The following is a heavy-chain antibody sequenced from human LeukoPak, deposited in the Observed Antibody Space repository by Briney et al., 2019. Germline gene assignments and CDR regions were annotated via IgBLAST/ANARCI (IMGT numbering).Heavy chain of an antibody. CDR2: IYYSGST. D-gene: IGHD4-23*01. Sequence: SETLSLTCTVSGGSISSGDYYWSWIRQPPGKGLEWIGYIYYSGSTYYNPSLKSRVTISVDTSKNQFSLKLSSVTAADTAVYYCARDVTLGGHRYFDYWGQGTLVTVSS. CDR1: GGSISSGDYY. J-gene: IGHJ4*02. V-gene: IGHV4-30-4*01. CDR3: ARDVTLGGHRYFDY.